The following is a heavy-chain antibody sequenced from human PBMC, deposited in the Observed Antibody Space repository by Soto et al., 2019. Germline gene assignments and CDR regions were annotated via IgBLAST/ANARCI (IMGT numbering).Heavy chain of an antibody. D-gene: IGHD1-1*01. CDR1: GGTINSADYF. Sequence: SETLSLTCTVSGGTINSADYFWIWLHQPPGKGLEWLAEINHSGITNYNPSVESRVSMSVDTSKNQFSLRLYSVTAADTAVYYCVRGPYNYNSRHFDYWGQGTLVTVPQ. CDR3: VRGPYNYNSRHFDY. J-gene: IGHJ4*02. CDR2: INHSGIT. V-gene: IGHV4-34*01.